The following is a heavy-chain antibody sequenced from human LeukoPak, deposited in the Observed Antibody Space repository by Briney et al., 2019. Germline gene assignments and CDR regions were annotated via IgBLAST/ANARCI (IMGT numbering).Heavy chain of an antibody. CDR1: GGSISSSSYY. J-gene: IGHJ5*02. Sequence: PSETLSLTCTVSGGSISSSSYYWGWIRQPPGKGLEWIGYIYYSGSTYYNPSLKSRVTISVDTSKNQFSLKLSSVTAADTAVYYCARESFSGYCSSTSCYKARMHWFDPWGQGTLVTVSS. V-gene: IGHV4-39*07. D-gene: IGHD2-2*01. CDR3: ARESFSGYCSSTSCYKARMHWFDP. CDR2: IYYSGST.